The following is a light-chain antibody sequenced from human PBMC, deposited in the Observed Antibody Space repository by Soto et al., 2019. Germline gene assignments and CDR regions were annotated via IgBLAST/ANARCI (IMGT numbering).Light chain of an antibody. V-gene: IGKV1-39*01. Sequence: DIQLTQSPSSLSESVGDEVTITCRASQGISHYLTWYQQKPGRASALLIYGVSTLQSGVPSRFSGGGSGKDFTLTISNLQLEDFATYYCQQSYDAQFTFGGGTRVEIK. CDR2: GVS. CDR3: QQSYDAQFT. CDR1: QGISHY. J-gene: IGKJ4*01.